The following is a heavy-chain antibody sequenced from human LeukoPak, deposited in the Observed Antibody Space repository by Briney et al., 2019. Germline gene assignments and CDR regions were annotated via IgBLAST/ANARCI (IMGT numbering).Heavy chain of an antibody. D-gene: IGHD3-3*01. Sequence: ASVKVSCXASGYTFTDYYMHWVRQARGQGLEWMGWINPNSGGTNYAQKFQGRVTMTRDTSISTAYMELSRLRSDDTAVYYCAREYYDFWSGYYLFGYWGQGTLVTVSS. V-gene: IGHV1-2*02. CDR2: INPNSGGT. J-gene: IGHJ4*02. CDR3: AREYYDFWSGYYLFGY. CDR1: GYTFTDYY.